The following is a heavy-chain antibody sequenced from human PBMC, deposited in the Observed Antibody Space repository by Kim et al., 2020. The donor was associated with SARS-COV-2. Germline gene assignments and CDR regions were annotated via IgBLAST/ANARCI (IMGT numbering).Heavy chain of an antibody. CDR1: AYSISSNSYY. V-gene: IGHV4-39*07. J-gene: IGHJ6*02. D-gene: IGHD2-2*01. CDR3: ARDTPAPRKAGDAMDV. CDR2: IHFSGAT. Sequence: SETLSLTCSVSAYSISSNSYYWGWIRQPPGKGLEWIGTIHFSGATYYNPSLKSRATVSLDTSKNQFSLKLRFVTAADTAIYYCARDTPAPRKAGDAMDVWGQGTTVTVSS.